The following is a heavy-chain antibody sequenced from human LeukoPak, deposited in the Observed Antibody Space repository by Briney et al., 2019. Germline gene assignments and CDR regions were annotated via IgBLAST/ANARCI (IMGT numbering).Heavy chain of an antibody. CDR1: GFTFSSYA. CDR2: ISGSGGST. CDR3: AKDKGSGYYYFDY. V-gene: IGHV3-23*01. Sequence: GGSLRLSCAASGFTFSSYAMSWVRQAPGKGLEWVSAISGSGGSTYYADSVKGRLTISRDDSKNTLYLQMNSLRAEDTAVYYCAKDKGSGYYYFDYWGQGTLVTVSS. D-gene: IGHD3-22*01. J-gene: IGHJ4*02.